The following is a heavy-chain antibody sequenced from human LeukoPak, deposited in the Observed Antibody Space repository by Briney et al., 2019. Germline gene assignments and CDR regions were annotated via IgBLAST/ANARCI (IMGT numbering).Heavy chain of an antibody. Sequence: PGGSLRLSCAASGFSFSSSGMHWVRQAPGKGLEWVAFIRYDGSNKYYADSVKGRFTISRDNSKNTLYLQMNSLRAEDTAVYYCAKSGVGATKGYYYMDVWGKGTTVTISS. CDR3: AKSGVGATKGYYYMDV. J-gene: IGHJ6*03. D-gene: IGHD1-26*01. CDR1: GFSFSSSG. V-gene: IGHV3-30*02. CDR2: IRYDGSNK.